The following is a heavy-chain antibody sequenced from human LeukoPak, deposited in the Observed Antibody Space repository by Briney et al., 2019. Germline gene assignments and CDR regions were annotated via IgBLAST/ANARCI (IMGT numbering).Heavy chain of an antibody. CDR2: ISGSGAST. Sequence: PGGSLRLTCLTSGFTFSTNAMSWVRQAPGKGLEWISGISGSGASTYYADSVTGRFTISRDNSRNTLYLQMNSLRGDDTAVYYCAKDWEKWESLPFFASWAKGPRATASS. J-gene: IGHJ4*02. CDR3: AKDWEKWESLPFFAS. V-gene: IGHV3-23*01. D-gene: IGHD1-26*01. CDR1: GFTFSTNA.